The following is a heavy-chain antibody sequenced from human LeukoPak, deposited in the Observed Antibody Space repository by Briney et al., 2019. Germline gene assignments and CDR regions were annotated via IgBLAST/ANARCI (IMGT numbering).Heavy chain of an antibody. CDR1: GFTVSSNY. J-gene: IGHJ4*02. D-gene: IGHD6-6*01. Sequence: GGSLRLSCAASGFTVSSNYMSWVRQAPGKGLEWVSVIYSGGSTYYADSVKGRFTISRDNAKNSLSLQVNSLRVEDTAVYYCVRIGYSSSSLDYWGPGTLVIVSS. V-gene: IGHV3-53*01. CDR2: IYSGGST. CDR3: VRIGYSSSSLDY.